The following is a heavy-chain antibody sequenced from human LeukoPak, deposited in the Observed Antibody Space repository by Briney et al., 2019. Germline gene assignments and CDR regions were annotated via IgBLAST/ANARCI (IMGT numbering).Heavy chain of an antibody. D-gene: IGHD2-8*01. CDR3: ATDYRVWSRYPPFFDY. J-gene: IGHJ4*02. V-gene: IGHV1-24*01. CDR2: FDPEDGET. Sequence: ASVKVSCKASGYTFTGDYMHWVREAPGKGVEWMGGFDPEDGETIYAQKFQGRVTMTEDTSTDTAYMELSSLRSEDTAVYYCATDYRVWSRYPPFFDYWGQGTLVTASS. CDR1: GYTFTGDY.